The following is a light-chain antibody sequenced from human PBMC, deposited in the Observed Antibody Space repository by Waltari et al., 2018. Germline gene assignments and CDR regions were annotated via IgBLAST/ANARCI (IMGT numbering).Light chain of an antibody. CDR3: QQVNTYSRT. V-gene: IGKV1-9*01. J-gene: IGKJ1*01. CDR1: RGISSY. Sequence: IHLTQSPSYLSASVGDRVTITCRASRGISSYLAWYQQKPGKAPKLLIYAASTLQSGVPLRFSCSGSGTEFTLTISSMQPEDLATYYCQQVNTYSRTFGQGTKVEIK. CDR2: AAS.